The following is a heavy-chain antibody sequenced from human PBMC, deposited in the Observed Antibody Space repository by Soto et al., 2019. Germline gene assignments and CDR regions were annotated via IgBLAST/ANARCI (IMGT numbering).Heavy chain of an antibody. CDR3: AKDIVVVPAAQPDDGLADAFDI. Sequence: GGSLRLSCAASGFTFSSYAMSWVRQAPGKGLEWVSAISGSGGSTYYADSVKGRFTISRDNSKNTLYLQMNSLRAEDTAVYYCAKDIVVVPAAQPDDGLADAFDIWGQGTMVTVSS. J-gene: IGHJ3*02. CDR2: ISGSGGST. D-gene: IGHD2-2*01. CDR1: GFTFSSYA. V-gene: IGHV3-23*01.